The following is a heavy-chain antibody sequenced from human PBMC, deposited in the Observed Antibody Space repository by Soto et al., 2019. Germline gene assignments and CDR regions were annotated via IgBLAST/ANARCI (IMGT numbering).Heavy chain of an antibody. CDR2: ISYDGSNK. J-gene: IGHJ6*02. CDR3: ARGDREDIAVVVGVRPGEYGVDV. Sequence: QVQLVESVGGVVQPGRSLRLSCAASVFTFRNYAMHWFRQAPGKGLECVAVISYDGSNKFYRDYVKGRFTISRDNSKNTLYLQINSLRYEDTAVYYCARGDREDIAVVVGVRPGEYGVDVWGQGTTVTVSS. D-gene: IGHD2-15*01. V-gene: IGHV3-30-3*01. CDR1: VFTFRNYA.